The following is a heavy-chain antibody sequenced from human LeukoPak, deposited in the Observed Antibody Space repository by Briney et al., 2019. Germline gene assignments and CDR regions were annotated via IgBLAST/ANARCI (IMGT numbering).Heavy chain of an antibody. Sequence: SETLSLTCAVYGGSFSGYYWSWIRQPPGKGLGWIGEINHSGSTNYNPSLKSRVTISVDTSKNQFSLKLSSVTAADMAVYYCARGQGSSRSSYYYYYYYMDVWGKGTTVTVSS. V-gene: IGHV4-34*01. CDR3: ARGQGSSRSSYYYYYYYMDV. J-gene: IGHJ6*03. CDR1: GGSFSGYY. D-gene: IGHD6-13*01. CDR2: INHSGST.